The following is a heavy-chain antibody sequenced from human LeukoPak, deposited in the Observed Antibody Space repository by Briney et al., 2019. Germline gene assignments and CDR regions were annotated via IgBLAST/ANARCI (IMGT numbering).Heavy chain of an antibody. V-gene: IGHV3-9*01. CDR1: GFTFDDYA. CDR3: AKDIFVGVGSFDY. D-gene: IGHD2-21*01. CDR2: ISWNSGSI. Sequence: GGSLRLSCAASGFTFDDYAMHWVRQAPGKGLEWVSGISWNSGSIGYADSVKGRFTISRDNAKNSLYLQMNSLRAEDTALYYCAKDIFVGVGSFDYWGQGTLVTVSS. J-gene: IGHJ4*02.